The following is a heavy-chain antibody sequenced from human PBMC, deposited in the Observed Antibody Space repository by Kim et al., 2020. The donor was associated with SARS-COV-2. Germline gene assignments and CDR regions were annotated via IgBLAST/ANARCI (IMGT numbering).Heavy chain of an antibody. CDR2: INSDGSST. Sequence: GGSLRLSCAASGFTFSGYRMHWVRQAPGKGLEWVSRINSDGSSTSYADSVKGRCTISSDNDKNTQYVQMNSLRAEDKAADYCSRTWTHLWPLDYWGEVTL. CDR3: SRTWTHLWPLDY. CDR1: GFTFSGYR. V-gene: IGHV3-74*01. D-gene: IGHD5-18*01. J-gene: IGHJ4*02.